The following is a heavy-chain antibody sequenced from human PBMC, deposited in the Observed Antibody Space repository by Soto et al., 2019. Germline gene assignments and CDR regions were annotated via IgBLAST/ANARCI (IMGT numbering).Heavy chain of an antibody. CDR1: GYTFTSYD. D-gene: IGHD5-12*01. V-gene: IGHV1-8*01. J-gene: IGHJ4*02. CDR3: ARDRGTIWWNDY. Sequence: GASVKVSCKASGYTFTSYDINWVRQATGQGLEWMGWMNPNSGNTGYAQKFQGRVTMTRNTSISTAYMELSSLRSEDTAVYYCARDRGTIWWNDYWGQGTLVTVSS. CDR2: MNPNSGNT.